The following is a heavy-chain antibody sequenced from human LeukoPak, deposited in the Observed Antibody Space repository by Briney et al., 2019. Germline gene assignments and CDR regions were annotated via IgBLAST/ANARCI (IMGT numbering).Heavy chain of an antibody. J-gene: IGHJ4*02. Sequence: ASVKVSCKTSGYTFTDQYIHWVRQAPGQGLEWMGWINPNSGGTKYAQKFRGRVTMTRDTSISTAYMDLSRVRSDDTAVYYCARGDYLFGLDYWGQGTLVTVSS. D-gene: IGHD3-16*01. CDR2: INPNSGGT. V-gene: IGHV1-2*02. CDR1: GYTFTDQY. CDR3: ARGDYLFGLDY.